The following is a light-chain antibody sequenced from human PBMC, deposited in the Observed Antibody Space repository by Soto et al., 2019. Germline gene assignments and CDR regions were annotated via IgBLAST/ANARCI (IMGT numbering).Light chain of an antibody. CDR2: EVS. J-gene: IGLJ2*01. CDR3: SSYAGSNNLV. V-gene: IGLV2-8*01. CDR1: SSDVGGYNY. Sequence: QSALTQPPSASGSPGQSVTISCTGTSSDVGGYNYVSWYQQRPGKAPKLMIYEVSKRPSGVPDRFSGSKSGNTASLTVSGLQAEDEAAYYCSSYAGSNNLVFGGGTKVTVL.